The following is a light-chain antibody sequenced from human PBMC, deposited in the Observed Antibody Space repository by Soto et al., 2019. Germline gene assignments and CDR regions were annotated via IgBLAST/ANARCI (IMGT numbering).Light chain of an antibody. V-gene: IGKV3-20*01. J-gene: IGKJ2*01. CDR3: QQSGSSPFT. CDR2: GAS. CDR1: QSVYSNS. Sequence: EIVLTQSPGTLSLSPGDRATLSCRASQSVYSNSLAWYQQKPGQAPRLLIYGASNRATGIPDRFSGSGSVTDFKLTISRLEPEDFAVYYCQQSGSSPFTFGQGTKLEIK.